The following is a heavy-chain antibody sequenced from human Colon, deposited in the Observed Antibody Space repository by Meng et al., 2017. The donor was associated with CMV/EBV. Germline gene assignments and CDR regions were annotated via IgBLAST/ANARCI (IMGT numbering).Heavy chain of an antibody. J-gene: IGHJ4*02. CDR3: ARQAVRDMVTFDY. CDR2: ISSSGSTT. V-gene: IGHV3-48*04. D-gene: IGHD4-23*01. CDR1: GFSTYN. Sequence: GESLKISCAASGFSTYNILWVRQAPGKGLEWISYISSSGSTTYSADSVKGRFTISRDNARDAVYLQMNSLRVEDTAVYYCARQAVRDMVTFDYWGQGTLVTVSS.